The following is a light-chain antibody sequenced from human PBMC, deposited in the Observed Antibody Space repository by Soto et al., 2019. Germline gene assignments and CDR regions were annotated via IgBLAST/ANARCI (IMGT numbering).Light chain of an antibody. CDR3: QQYGDWPPDT. CDR1: QGISSW. J-gene: IGKJ2*01. Sequence: MTQSPSSVSASVGDRVTITCRASQGISSWLAWYQQKPGQPPRLLIYDASTRATGVPARFGGSGSGTEFTLTISGLQSEDFAVYYCQQYGDWPPDTFGQGTKV. CDR2: DAS. V-gene: IGKV3-15*01.